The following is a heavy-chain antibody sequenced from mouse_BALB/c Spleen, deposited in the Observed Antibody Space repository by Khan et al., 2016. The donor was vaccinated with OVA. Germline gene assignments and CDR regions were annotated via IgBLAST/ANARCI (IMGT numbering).Heavy chain of an antibody. CDR1: GYTFTSYV. Sequence: EVQLQQSGPELVKPGASVKMSCKASGYTFTSYVMHWVKQKPGLGLEWIGYIYPFNDDTKYNEKFKGKATLTSDKSSSQSYMALISLTSEDAAVYYCAPVGTYYGSVAYWGQGTLVTVSA. CDR2: IYPFNDDT. J-gene: IGHJ3*01. D-gene: IGHD1-1*01. V-gene: IGHV1S136*01. CDR3: APVGTYYGSVAY.